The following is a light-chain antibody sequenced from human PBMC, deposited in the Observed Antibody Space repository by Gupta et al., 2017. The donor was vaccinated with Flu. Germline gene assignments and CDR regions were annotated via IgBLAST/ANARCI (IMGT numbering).Light chain of an antibody. CDR2: DDI. Sequence: SYVLTQPPSVSVAPGQTARTTCGGNNIGSKSVHWYLQKPGQAPVLVVCDDIDRPSGIPERFSGSNSGNTATLTINRVEAGDEADYYCQVWDSTSAHRVCGGGTKLTVL. CDR3: QVWDSTSAHRV. CDR1: NIGSKS. J-gene: IGLJ3*02. V-gene: IGLV3-21*02.